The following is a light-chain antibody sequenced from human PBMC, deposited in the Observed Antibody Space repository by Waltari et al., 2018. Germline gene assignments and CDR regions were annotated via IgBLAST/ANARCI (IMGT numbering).Light chain of an antibody. Sequence: EVVLKQSPGTLSLSPGERATLFCRASQRVSSNFLAWFQQKPGQAPRLLMYGASSRASGITDRFSGSGSETDFTLTISRLESEDVAVYYCQQYGTSPQTFGQGTKVEI. CDR3: QQYGTSPQT. J-gene: IGKJ1*01. CDR1: QRVSSNF. CDR2: GAS. V-gene: IGKV3-20*01.